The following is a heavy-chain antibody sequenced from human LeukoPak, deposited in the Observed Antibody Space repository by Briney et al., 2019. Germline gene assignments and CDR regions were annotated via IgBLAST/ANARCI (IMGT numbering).Heavy chain of an antibody. CDR2: IYHSGST. J-gene: IGHJ1*01. D-gene: IGHD3-22*01. V-gene: IGHV4-38-2*02. Sequence: SETLSLTCTVSGYSISSGYYWGWIRQPPGKGLECIGSIYHSGSTNYNPSLKSRVTISVDTSKNQFSLKLSSVTAADTAVYYCARRPPGYYDSSGYRSGYFQHWGQGTLVTVSS. CDR3: ARRPPGYYDSSGYRSGYFQH. CDR1: GYSISSGYY.